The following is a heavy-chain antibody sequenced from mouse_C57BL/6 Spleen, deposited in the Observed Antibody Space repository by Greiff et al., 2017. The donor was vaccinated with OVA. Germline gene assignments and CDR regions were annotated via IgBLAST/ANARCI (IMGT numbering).Heavy chain of an antibody. CDR2: IRNKANGYTT. CDR1: GFTFTDYY. CDR3: ARYLTTVVAPYAMDY. Sequence: EVKLQESGGGLVQPGGSLSLSCAASGFTFTDYYMSWVRQPPGKALEWLGFIRNKANGYTTEYSASVKGRFTISRDNSQSILYLQMNALRAEDSATYYCARYLTTVVAPYAMDYWGQGTSVTVSS. D-gene: IGHD1-1*01. J-gene: IGHJ4*01. V-gene: IGHV7-3*01.